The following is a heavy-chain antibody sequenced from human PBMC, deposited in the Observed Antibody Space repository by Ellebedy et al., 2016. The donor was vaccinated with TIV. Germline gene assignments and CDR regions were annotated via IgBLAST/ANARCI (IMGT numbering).Heavy chain of an antibody. V-gene: IGHV1-46*04. CDR1: GYTLTSYY. CDR2: ISPSGNTT. Sequence: AASVKVSCKASGYTLTSYYMHWVRQAPGQGLEWMGIISPSGNTTTYAQKLQGRVTMTWDTSTSTVYLELSSLTSHGTAVYYCVRGYCRGDCSPLDYWGQGTLVTVSS. CDR3: VRGYCRGDCSPLDY. J-gene: IGHJ4*02. D-gene: IGHD2-21*02.